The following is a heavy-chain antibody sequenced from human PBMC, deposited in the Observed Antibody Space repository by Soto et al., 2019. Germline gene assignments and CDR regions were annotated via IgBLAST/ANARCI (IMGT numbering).Heavy chain of an antibody. D-gene: IGHD3-22*01. CDR1: GFSLSNARMG. Sequence: QVTLKESGPVLVKPTETLTLTCTVSGFSLSNARMGVSWIRQPPGKALEWLAHIFSNDEKSYSTSLKSRLTISKDTSKRQVDLTMTHTDPVDTATYYCARIMAPEYYHEGYWYFDLWGRGTLVTVSS. CDR3: ARIMAPEYYHEGYWYFDL. J-gene: IGHJ2*01. V-gene: IGHV2-26*01. CDR2: IFSNDEK.